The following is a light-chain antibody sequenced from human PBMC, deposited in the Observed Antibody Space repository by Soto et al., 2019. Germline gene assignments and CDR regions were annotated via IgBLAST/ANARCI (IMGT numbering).Light chain of an antibody. Sequence: DNQMTQSPSSVSASVGDRVTITCRASQAINSWLAWYQQKPGKAPKLLIYGASSLQSGVPSRFSGSESGTDFTLAISSLQPEDFATYYCQQANSFPYTFGQGTKLEIK. J-gene: IGKJ2*01. V-gene: IGKV1D-12*01. CDR2: GAS. CDR3: QQANSFPYT. CDR1: QAINSW.